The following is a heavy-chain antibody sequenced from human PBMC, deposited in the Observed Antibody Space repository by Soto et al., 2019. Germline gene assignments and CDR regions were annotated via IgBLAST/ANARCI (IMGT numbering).Heavy chain of an antibody. D-gene: IGHD5-18*01. J-gene: IGHJ5*02. CDR3: ARGRGYSYGLDP. CDR1: GDSISSNNNY. CDR2: ISYSGTT. Sequence: QVQLQESGPGLVKPSQTLSLTCTVSGDSISSNNNYWSWIRQPPGEGLEWIGFISYSGTTSYSPSLKSRVXVXLXXSKNQFSLSLSSVTAADTAVYYCARGRGYSYGLDPWGQGTLVTVSS. V-gene: IGHV4-30-4*01.